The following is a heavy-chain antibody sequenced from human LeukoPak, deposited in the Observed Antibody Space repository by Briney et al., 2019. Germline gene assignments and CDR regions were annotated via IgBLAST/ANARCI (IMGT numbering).Heavy chain of an antibody. CDR3: AREGTDMSPLDY. CDR2: ISSSSSYT. CDR1: GFTFSSYS. D-gene: IGHD5-18*01. Sequence: PGGSLRLSCAASGFTFSSYSMKWVRQAPGKGLEWVSSISSSSSYTYYADSVKGRFTISRDNAKNSLYLQMNSLTAEDTAVYYCAREGTDMSPLDYWGQGTLVTVSS. J-gene: IGHJ4*02. V-gene: IGHV3-21*01.